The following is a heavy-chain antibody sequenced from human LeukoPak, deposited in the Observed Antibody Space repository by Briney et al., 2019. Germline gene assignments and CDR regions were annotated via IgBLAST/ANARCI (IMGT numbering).Heavy chain of an antibody. CDR2: IYTSGST. Sequence: PSETLSLTCTVSGGSISSGSYHWSWIRQPAGKGLEWIGRIYTSGSTNYNPSLKSRVTISVDTSKNQFSLKLSSVTAADTAVYYCARWVGYGDYFDYWGQGTLVTVSS. D-gene: IGHD4-17*01. CDR1: GGSISSGSYH. V-gene: IGHV4-61*02. J-gene: IGHJ4*02. CDR3: ARWVGYGDYFDY.